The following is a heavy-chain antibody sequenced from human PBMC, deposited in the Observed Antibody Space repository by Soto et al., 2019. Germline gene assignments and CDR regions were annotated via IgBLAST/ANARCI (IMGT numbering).Heavy chain of an antibody. D-gene: IGHD4-4*01. J-gene: IGHJ6*02. CDR1: GFTFSTYG. V-gene: IGHV3-23*01. CDR2: TSGGYT. CDR3: AKAMALAPATTVYAMDV. Sequence: EMQLLESGGGLIQPGGSLRLSCVASGFTFSTYGKSWVRQAPGKGLEWVSSTSGGYTYYADSVRGRFTISSDNSKNTVYLQMNSLRAGDTALYYCAKAMALAPATTVYAMDVCGQGTMVTVSS.